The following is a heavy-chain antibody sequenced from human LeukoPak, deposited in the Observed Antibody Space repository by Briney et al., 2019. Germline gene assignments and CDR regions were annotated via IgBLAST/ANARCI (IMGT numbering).Heavy chain of an antibody. CDR1: GGSFSGYY. D-gene: IGHD3-22*01. J-gene: IGHJ4*02. CDR2: INHSGST. V-gene: IGHV4-34*01. Sequence: PSETLSLTCAVYGGSFSGYYWSWIRQPPGKGLEWVGEINHSGSTNYNPSLKSRVTISVDTSKNQFSLKLSSVTAADTAVYYCARGRHYYDSSGLMDYWGQGTLVTVSS. CDR3: ARGRHYYDSSGLMDY.